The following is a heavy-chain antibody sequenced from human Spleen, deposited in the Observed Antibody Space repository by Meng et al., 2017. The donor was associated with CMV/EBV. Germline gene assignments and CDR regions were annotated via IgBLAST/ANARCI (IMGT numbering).Heavy chain of an antibody. CDR3: ARVRRWSDYLSYYYYGMDV. Sequence: GESLKISCAASGFTFSSYWMNWVRQAPGKGLEWVANIKEDGSEKYYVDSVKGRFTISRDNAKNSLYLQKNSLRAEDTAVYYCARVRRWSDYLSYYYYGMDVWGQGTTVTVSS. J-gene: IGHJ6*02. CDR1: GFTFSSYW. V-gene: IGHV3-7*01. D-gene: IGHD3-3*01. CDR2: IKEDGSEK.